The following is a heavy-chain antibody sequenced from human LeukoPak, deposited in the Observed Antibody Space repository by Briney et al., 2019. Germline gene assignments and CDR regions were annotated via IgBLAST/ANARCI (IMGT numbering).Heavy chain of an antibody. CDR3: ARGPAWYYYDSSNAFDI. Sequence: GGSLRLSCEASGFTFNSYEMNWVRQAPGKGLEWVANIKQDGSEKYYVDSVKGRFTISRDNAKNSLYLQMNSLRAEDTAVYYCARGPAWYYYDSSNAFDIWGQGTMVTVSS. V-gene: IGHV3-7*01. J-gene: IGHJ3*02. D-gene: IGHD3-22*01. CDR2: IKQDGSEK. CDR1: GFTFNSYE.